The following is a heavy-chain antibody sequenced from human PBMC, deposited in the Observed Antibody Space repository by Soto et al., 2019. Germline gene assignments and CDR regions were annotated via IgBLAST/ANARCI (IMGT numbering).Heavy chain of an antibody. CDR2: IYYSGST. Sequence: QVQLQESGPGLVKPSQTLSLTCTVSGGSISSGDYYWSWIRQPPGKGLEWIGYIYYSGSTYYNPSLKSRVTITADPSMXQFSLKLSSVTAADTAVYYCARDCSGGSCYSRFDYWGQGTLVTVSS. D-gene: IGHD2-15*01. V-gene: IGHV4-30-4*01. J-gene: IGHJ4*02. CDR3: ARDCSGGSCYSRFDY. CDR1: GGSISSGDYY.